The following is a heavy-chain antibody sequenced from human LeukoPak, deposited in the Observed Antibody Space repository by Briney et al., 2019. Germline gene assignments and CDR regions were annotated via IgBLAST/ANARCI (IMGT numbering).Heavy chain of an antibody. CDR2: IYYLGST. CDR1: GGSISSYY. Sequence: PSETLSLTCTVSGGSISSYYWSWLRQPPGKGLEWIGYIYYLGSTNYNPSLKSRVTISVDTSKKQFSLKLNSVTAADTAVCYCARGYYDSVESWGQGTPVTVSS. D-gene: IGHD3-22*01. J-gene: IGHJ4*02. CDR3: ARGYYDSVES. V-gene: IGHV4-59*01.